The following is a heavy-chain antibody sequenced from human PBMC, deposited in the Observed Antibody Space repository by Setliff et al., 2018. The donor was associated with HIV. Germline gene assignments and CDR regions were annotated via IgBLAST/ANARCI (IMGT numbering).Heavy chain of an antibody. CDR1: GFTLNDYH. D-gene: IGHD3-22*01. V-gene: IGHV3-11*04. CDR3: ARESYYDSSGYIRSGAFDI. J-gene: IGHJ3*02. CDR2: ISSSGSTI. Sequence: GGSLRLSCAASGFTLNDYHMNWVRQAPGKGLEWVSYISSSGSTIYYADSVKGRFTISRDNAKNSLYLQMNSLRAEDTAVYYCARESYYDSSGYIRSGAFDIWGQGTMVTVSS.